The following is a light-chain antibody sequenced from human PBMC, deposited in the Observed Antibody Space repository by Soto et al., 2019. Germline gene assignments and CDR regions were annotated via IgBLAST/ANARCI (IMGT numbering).Light chain of an antibody. CDR2: GSS. V-gene: IGKV3-20*01. Sequence: EIVLTQSPGTLSLSPGDRATLSCRASQSVGSGTLAWYQQRSGQAPRLLLYGSSNRVTGIPDRFSGSGSGTDFTLSISRLEPEDFAVYYCQLYNSSPRLTFGGGTKVEIK. CDR1: QSVGSGT. J-gene: IGKJ4*01. CDR3: QLYNSSPRLT.